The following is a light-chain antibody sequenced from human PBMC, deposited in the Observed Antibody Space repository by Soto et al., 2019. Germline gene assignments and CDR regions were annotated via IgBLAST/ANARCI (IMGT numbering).Light chain of an antibody. Sequence: IVLTQSPATLSLSPGERATLSCRASQGVSRYLAWYQQKPGQAPRLLIYDASNRATGIPARFSGSGSGTDFTLTISSLEPEDFAVYYCQQRSNWPPITFGQGTRLEIK. CDR2: DAS. CDR3: QQRSNWPPIT. J-gene: IGKJ5*01. CDR1: QGVSRY. V-gene: IGKV3-11*01.